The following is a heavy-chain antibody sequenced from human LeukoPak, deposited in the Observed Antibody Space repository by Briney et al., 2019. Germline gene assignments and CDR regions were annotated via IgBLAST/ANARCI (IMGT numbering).Heavy chain of an antibody. CDR3: ARGGPYDFWSGYYRGDAFDI. J-gene: IGHJ3*02. Sequence: TGGSLRLSCAASGFTFSSYAMSWVRQAPGKGLEWVSAISGSGGSTYYADSVKGRFTISRDNSKNTLYLQMNSLRAEDTAVYYCARGGPYDFWSGYYRGDAFDIWGQGTMVTVSS. CDR1: GFTFSSYA. V-gene: IGHV3-23*01. CDR2: ISGSGGST. D-gene: IGHD3-3*01.